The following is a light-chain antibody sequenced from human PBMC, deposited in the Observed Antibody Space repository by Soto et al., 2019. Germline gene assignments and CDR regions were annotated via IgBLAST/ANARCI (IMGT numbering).Light chain of an antibody. CDR2: GAS. CDR3: QQYNNWPPYT. J-gene: IGKJ2*01. Sequence: EIVMTQSPATLSVSPGERATLSCRASQSVSSNLAWYQQKPGQAPRLLIYGASTRATGIPARFSGSGSGTEFTLTFSSLQYEDFAVYYCQQYNNWPPYTCGQGTKLEIK. CDR1: QSVSSN. V-gene: IGKV3D-15*01.